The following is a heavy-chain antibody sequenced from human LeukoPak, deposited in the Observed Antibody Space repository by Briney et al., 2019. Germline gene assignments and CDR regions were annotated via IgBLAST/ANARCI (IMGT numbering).Heavy chain of an antibody. CDR2: ITRSSNYI. CDR1: GFTFSSYS. J-gene: IGHJ2*01. Sequence: PGGSLRLSCAASGFTFSSYSMNWVRQAPGKGLEWVSFITRSSNYIYYADSVKGRFTISRDNAKNSLYLQMNSLRAEDTAVYYCARDAYCSTTSCKEYFDLWGRGTLVTVSS. CDR3: ARDAYCSTTSCKEYFDL. D-gene: IGHD2-2*01. V-gene: IGHV3-21*01.